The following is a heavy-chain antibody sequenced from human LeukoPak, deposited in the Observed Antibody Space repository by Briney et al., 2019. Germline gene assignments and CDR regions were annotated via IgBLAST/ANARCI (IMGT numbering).Heavy chain of an antibody. Sequence: HGGSLRLSCAASGLTFSNYAMTWVRQAPGKGLEWVSTISGSDGSTYYADSVKGRFSISRDNSKNTLYLQMNSLRAEDTAVYYCAKSRVDTNLITRGLDVWGQGTTVTVSS. CDR3: AKSRVDTNLITRGLDV. V-gene: IGHV3-23*01. CDR1: GLTFSNYA. J-gene: IGHJ6*02. CDR2: ISGSDGST. D-gene: IGHD5-18*01.